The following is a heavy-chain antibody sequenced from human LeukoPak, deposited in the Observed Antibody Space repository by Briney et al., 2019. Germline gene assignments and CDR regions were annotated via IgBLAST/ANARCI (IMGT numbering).Heavy chain of an antibody. CDR2: ILQSGDT. V-gene: IGHV4-39*07. Sequence: SETLSLTCTVTGGSISSTSYYWGWIRQPPGKGLEWIGNILQSGDTYYRPSLKSRVTISGDTSKNQFSLRLSSMTAADTAVYYCARVPSVIDAFDIWGQGTMVTVSS. CDR3: ARVPSVIDAFDI. D-gene: IGHD2-21*01. J-gene: IGHJ3*02. CDR1: GGSISSTSYY.